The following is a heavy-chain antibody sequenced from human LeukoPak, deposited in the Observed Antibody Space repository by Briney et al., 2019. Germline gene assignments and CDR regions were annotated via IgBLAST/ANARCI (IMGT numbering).Heavy chain of an antibody. CDR1: GFTFSSYA. D-gene: IGHD3-3*01. Sequence: GGSLRLSCSASGFTFSSYAMHWVRQAPGKGLEYVSAISSNGGSTYYADSVKGRFTISRDNAKNSLYLQMNSLRDEDTAVYYCARVSRFLEWLSFMDVWGQGTTVTVSS. CDR2: ISSNGGST. V-gene: IGHV3-64*04. CDR3: ARVSRFLEWLSFMDV. J-gene: IGHJ6*02.